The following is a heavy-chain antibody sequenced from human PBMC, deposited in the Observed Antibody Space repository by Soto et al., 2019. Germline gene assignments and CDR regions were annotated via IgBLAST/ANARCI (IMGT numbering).Heavy chain of an antibody. CDR1: GGTFSSYA. Sequence: ASVKVSCKASGGTFSSYAISWVRQAPGQRLEWMGWINAGNGNTKYSQKFQGRVTITRDTSASTAYMELSSLRSEDTAVYYCARDIQEQWMVFNYYGMDVWGQGTTVTVSS. D-gene: IGHD6-19*01. CDR3: ARDIQEQWMVFNYYGMDV. CDR2: INAGNGNT. V-gene: IGHV1-3*01. J-gene: IGHJ6*02.